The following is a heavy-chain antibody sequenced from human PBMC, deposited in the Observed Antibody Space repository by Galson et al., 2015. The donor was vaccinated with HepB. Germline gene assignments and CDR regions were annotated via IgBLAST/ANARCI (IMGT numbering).Heavy chain of an antibody. J-gene: IGHJ4*02. CDR1: GFTFSRYW. Sequence: SLRLSCAASGFTFSRYWMHWVRQAPGKGLAWVSRVNTDGSSTTYADSVKGRFTISRDNAKNTVYLQMNSLRAEDTAVYYCARDAEWGQGTLVTVSS. CDR2: VNTDGSST. V-gene: IGHV3-74*01. CDR3: ARDAE.